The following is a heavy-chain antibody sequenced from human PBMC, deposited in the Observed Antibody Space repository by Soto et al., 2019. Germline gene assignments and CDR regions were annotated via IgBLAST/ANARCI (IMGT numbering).Heavy chain of an antibody. D-gene: IGHD4-17*01. CDR3: TRAGAEGIYGDYVHSSYLPISFDY. Sequence: GGSLRLSCTASGFTFGDYAMSWFRQAPGKGLEWVGFIRSKAYGGTTEYAASVKGRFTISRDDSKSIAYLQMNSLKTEDTAVYYCTRAGAEGIYGDYVHSSYLPISFDYWGQGTLVTVSS. CDR1: GFTFGDYA. J-gene: IGHJ4*02. V-gene: IGHV3-49*03. CDR2: IRSKAYGGTT.